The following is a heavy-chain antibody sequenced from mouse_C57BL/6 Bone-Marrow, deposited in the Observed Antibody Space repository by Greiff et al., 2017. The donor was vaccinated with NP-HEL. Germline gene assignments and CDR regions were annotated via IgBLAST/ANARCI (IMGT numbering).Heavy chain of an antibody. V-gene: IGHV5-4*03. CDR1: GFTFSSYA. Sequence: EVKVVESGGGLVKPGGSLKLSCAASGFTFSSYAMSWVRQTPEKRLEWVATISDGGSYTYYPDNVKGRFTISRDNAKNNLYLQMSHLKSEDTAMYYCARGHDYWGQGTTLTVSS. CDR2: ISDGGSYT. J-gene: IGHJ2*01. CDR3: ARGHDY.